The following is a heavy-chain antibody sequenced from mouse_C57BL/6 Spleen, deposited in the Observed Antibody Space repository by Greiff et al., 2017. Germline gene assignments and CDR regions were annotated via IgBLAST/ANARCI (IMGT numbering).Heavy chain of an antibody. D-gene: IGHD1-1*01. J-gene: IGHJ4*01. CDR3: ARRDYGSSDYYAMDY. CDR2: ISNLAYSI. V-gene: IGHV5-15*01. CDR1: GFTFSDYG. Sequence: EVKLVESGGGLVQPGGSLKLSCAASGFTFSDYGMAWVRQAPRKGPEWVAFISNLAYSIYYADTVTGRFTISRENAKNTLYLEMSSLRSEDTAMYYCARRDYGSSDYYAMDYWGQGTSVTVSS.